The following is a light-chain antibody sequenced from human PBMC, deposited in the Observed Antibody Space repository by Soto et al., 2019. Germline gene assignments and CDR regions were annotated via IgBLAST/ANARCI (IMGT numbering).Light chain of an antibody. CDR3: QQSSNWPWT. Sequence: EIVLTQSPATLSLSPGERATLSCRASQSVSSYLAWYQQKPGQAPRLLIYDTSNRATGIPARFSGSGSGTDFTLTISSLEPEDFAVYYCQQSSNWPWTFGGGTKVEIK. CDR2: DTS. CDR1: QSVSSY. J-gene: IGKJ4*01. V-gene: IGKV3-11*01.